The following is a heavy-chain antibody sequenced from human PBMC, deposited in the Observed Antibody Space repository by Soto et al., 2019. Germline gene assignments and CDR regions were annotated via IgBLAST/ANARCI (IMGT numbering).Heavy chain of an antibody. D-gene: IGHD3-3*01. J-gene: IGHJ5*02. CDR2: ISAYNGDT. CDR1: GYTFTNYD. Sequence: QVQLVQSGAEVKKPGASVKVSCKASGYTFTNYDINWVRQAPGQGLERMGWISAYNGDTNDAQKLQGRVTMTTDTSTSTASMELSSLRSDDTAVYYCARSGLPDSGVVVGHTPFDPWGQGTLVTVSS. V-gene: IGHV1-18*01. CDR3: ARSGLPDSGVVVGHTPFDP.